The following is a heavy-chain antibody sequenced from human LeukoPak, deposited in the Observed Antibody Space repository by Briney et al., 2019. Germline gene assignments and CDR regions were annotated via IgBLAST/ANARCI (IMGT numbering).Heavy chain of an antibody. CDR2: IYTSGIT. J-gene: IGHJ6*03. CDR3: ASRHYDFWSGYYHKPDYYYYMDV. V-gene: IGHV4-4*09. D-gene: IGHD3-3*01. Sequence: SETLSLTCTVSGGSISSYYWSWIRQPPGKGLEWIGYIYTSGITNYNPSLKSRVTLSVETSRNQFSLKLSSVTAADAAVYYCASRHYDFWSGYYHKPDYYYYMDVWGKGTTVAVSS. CDR1: GGSISSYY.